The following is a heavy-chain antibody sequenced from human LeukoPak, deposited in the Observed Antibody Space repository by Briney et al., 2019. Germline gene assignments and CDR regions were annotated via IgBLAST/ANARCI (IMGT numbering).Heavy chain of an antibody. Sequence: GGSPRLSCAASGFTFSDHFLAWVRQAPGKGLEWVSLIKIDGSTYYPDSVKGRFTISRDNSKNMVYLQMNSLRAEDTAVYYCARHDYLGDWGQGTLVTVSS. CDR3: ARHDYLGD. CDR1: GFTFSDHF. J-gene: IGHJ4*02. CDR2: IKIDGST. V-gene: IGHV3-53*01.